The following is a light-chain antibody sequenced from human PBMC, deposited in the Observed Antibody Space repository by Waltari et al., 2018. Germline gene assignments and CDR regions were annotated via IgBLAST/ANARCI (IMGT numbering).Light chain of an antibody. CDR1: QCLAFSDGKTY. CDR2: KVS. V-gene: IGKV2-30*01. CDR3: MEGAQWYT. J-gene: IGKJ2*01. Sequence: VVLPKSPLSLSFPLGEPAPVSSRLSQCLAFSDGKTYLNWFHQRPGQSPRRLIYKVSNRESGVPDRISGSGSGTDFALKISRVEAEDVGVYYCMEGAQWYTFGQGTKLEIK.